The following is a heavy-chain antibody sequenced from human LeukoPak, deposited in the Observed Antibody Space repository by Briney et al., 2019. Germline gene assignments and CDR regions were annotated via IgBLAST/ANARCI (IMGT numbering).Heavy chain of an antibody. D-gene: IGHD5-12*01. CDR3: ARHRRVDILNLNWFDP. CDR1: GGSISSSSYY. CDR2: IYYSGST. V-gene: IGHV4-39*01. J-gene: IGHJ5*02. Sequence: SETLSLTCTVSGGSISSSSYYWGWIRQPPEKGLEWIGSIYYSGSTYYNPSLKSRVTISVDTSKNQFSLKLSSVTAADTAVYYCARHRRVDILNLNWFDPWGQGTLVTVSS.